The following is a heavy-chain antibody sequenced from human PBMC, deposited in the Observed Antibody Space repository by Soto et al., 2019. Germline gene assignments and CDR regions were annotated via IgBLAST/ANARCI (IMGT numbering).Heavy chain of an antibody. CDR3: ARVRLVTTRELDAFDI. CDR2: MNPNSGNT. Sequence: QVQLVQSGAEVKKPGASVKVSCKASGYTFTSYDINWVRQATGQGLEWMGWMNPNSGNTGYAQKFQGRVTMTRNTSISTAYMELGSLRSEDAAVYYCARVRLVTTRELDAFDIWGQGTMVTVSS. CDR1: GYTFTSYD. J-gene: IGHJ3*02. V-gene: IGHV1-8*01. D-gene: IGHD4-17*01.